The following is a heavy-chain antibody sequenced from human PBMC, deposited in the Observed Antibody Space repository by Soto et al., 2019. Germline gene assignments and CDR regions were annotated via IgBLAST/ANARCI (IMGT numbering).Heavy chain of an antibody. CDR2: ILHAGDKK. Sequence: QMQLVESGGGVVQPGGSLRLSCAASGLTFSKYAMHWVRQAPGKGLEWVAAILHAGDKKSYADSVEGRFTISRDNSMDTLSLKMSGLRAEDTAVYCCGRARCGAPSCEGRDCFVPWGQGILVTVSS. CDR1: GLTFSKYA. J-gene: IGHJ5*02. V-gene: IGHV3-30*03. CDR3: GRARCGAPSCEGRDCFVP. D-gene: IGHD1-26*01.